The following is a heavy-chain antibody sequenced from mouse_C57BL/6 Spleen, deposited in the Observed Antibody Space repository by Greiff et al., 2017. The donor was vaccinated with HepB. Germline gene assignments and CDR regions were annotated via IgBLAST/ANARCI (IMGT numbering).Heavy chain of an antibody. CDR3: ARQRGYDGYYDWYFDV. D-gene: IGHD2-3*01. Sequence: EVHLVESGGGLVKPGGSLKLSCAASGFTFSSYTMSWVRQTPEKRLEWVATISGGGGNTYYPDSVKGRFTISRDNAKNTLYLQMSSLRSEDTALYYCARQRGYDGYYDWYFDVWGTGTTVTVSS. CDR2: ISGGGGNT. V-gene: IGHV5-9*01. CDR1: GFTFSSYT. J-gene: IGHJ1*03.